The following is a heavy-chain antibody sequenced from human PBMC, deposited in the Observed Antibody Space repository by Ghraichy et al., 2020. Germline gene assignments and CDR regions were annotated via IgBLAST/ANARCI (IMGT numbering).Heavy chain of an antibody. J-gene: IGHJ4*02. CDR3: ADPPSGF. CDR2: IHHSGTA. D-gene: IGHD3-10*01. CDR1: GRSITNNINL. V-gene: IGHV4-4*02. Sequence: SETLSLTCAVSGRSITNNINLWNWVRQAPGKGLEWIGEIHHSGTANYNPSLKRRVTMSVDKSTNQFSLNLNSVTSADTAIYFCADPPSGFWGQGTLVTVSS.